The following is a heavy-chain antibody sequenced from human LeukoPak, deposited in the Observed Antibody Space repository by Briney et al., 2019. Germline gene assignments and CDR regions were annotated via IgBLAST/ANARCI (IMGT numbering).Heavy chain of an antibody. J-gene: IGHJ6*02. CDR1: GFTFSSYS. D-gene: IGHD3-9*01. CDR2: IDRSGSST. Sequence: PGGSLRLSCAASGFTFSSYSMNWVRQAPGKGLEWVSYIDRSGSSTYYADSAEGRFIISRDNAKISLYLQMNGLRDEDTAVYYCANILPPRGLQKDYYYYYSMDVWGQGTTVTVSS. CDR3: ANILPPRGLQKDYYYYYSMDV. V-gene: IGHV3-48*02.